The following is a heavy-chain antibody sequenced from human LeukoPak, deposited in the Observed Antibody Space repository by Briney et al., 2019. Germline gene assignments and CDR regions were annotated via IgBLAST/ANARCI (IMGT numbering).Heavy chain of an antibody. CDR1: GGSISSYY. CDR3: ARHGGSLGYFDN. J-gene: IGHJ4*02. V-gene: IGHV4-59*08. CDR2: VYQSGTT. Sequence: SETLSLTCTVSGGSISSYYWSWIRQAPGKGLEWIGYVYQSGTTSYNPSLKRRVTISADTSKNQFSLKVRSVTAADTAVYYCARHGGSLGYFDNWGQGTLVTVS. D-gene: IGHD1-26*01.